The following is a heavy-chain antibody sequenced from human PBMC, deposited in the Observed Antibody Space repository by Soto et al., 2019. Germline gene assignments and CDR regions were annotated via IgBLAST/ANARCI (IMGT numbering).Heavy chain of an antibody. CDR2: IYYSGST. D-gene: IGHD6-6*01. J-gene: IGHJ4*02. V-gene: IGHV4-39*01. CDR3: ARPLYSSSPSIDY. Sequence: PSETLSLTCAVSGGSISSSRYYWGWIRQPPGKGLEWIGSIYYSGSTYYNPSLKSRVTIPVDTSKNQFSLKLNSVTAADTAVYYCARPLYSSSPSIDYWGQGTLVTVSS. CDR1: GGSISSSRYY.